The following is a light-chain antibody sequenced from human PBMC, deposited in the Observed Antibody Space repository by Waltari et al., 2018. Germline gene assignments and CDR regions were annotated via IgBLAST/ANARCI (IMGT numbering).Light chain of an antibody. CDR2: AAS. V-gene: IGKV1-27*01. CDR1: QGITNY. CDR3: QKYDSAPRT. Sequence: DIQMTQSPPSLSASVGDSVTITCRASQGITNYLAWYQHKPGKVPKLLIYAASTLQSGVPSRFSGSGSGTDFTLTISSLQPEDVATYYCQKYDSAPRTFGQGTKVEIK. J-gene: IGKJ1*01.